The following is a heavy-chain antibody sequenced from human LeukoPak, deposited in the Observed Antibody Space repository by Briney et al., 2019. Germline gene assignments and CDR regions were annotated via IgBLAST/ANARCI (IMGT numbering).Heavy chain of an antibody. CDR3: ARDTFWEYYYDSSGYYLPNWFDP. D-gene: IGHD3-22*01. CDR2: IYTSGST. V-gene: IGHV4-61*02. Sequence: SETLSLTCTVSGGSISSGSYYWSWSRQPGGKGLEWIVRIYTSGSTNYNPSLKSRVTMSVDTSKNQFSLKLSSVTAADTAVYYCARDTFWEYYYDSSGYYLPNWFDPWGQGTLVTVSS. J-gene: IGHJ5*02. CDR1: GGSISSGSYY.